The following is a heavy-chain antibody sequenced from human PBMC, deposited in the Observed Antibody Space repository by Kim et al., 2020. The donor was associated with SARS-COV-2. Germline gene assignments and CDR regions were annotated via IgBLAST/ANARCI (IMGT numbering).Heavy chain of an antibody. CDR1: GFTFSDYS. Sequence: GGSLRLSCAASGFTFSDYSMTWVRQAPGKGPEFVSYINSGSTTFFYADSVKGRFTIFRDNTKSSLYLPMNSLTAEDTAVYYCARGYGSSWFHYWGQGTLVTVSS. CDR3: ARGYGSSWFHY. V-gene: IGHV3-48*04. J-gene: IGHJ4*02. CDR2: INSGSTTF. D-gene: IGHD6-13*01.